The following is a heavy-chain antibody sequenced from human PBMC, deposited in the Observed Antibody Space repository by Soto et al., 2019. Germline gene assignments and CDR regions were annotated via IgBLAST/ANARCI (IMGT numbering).Heavy chain of an antibody. CDR1: GGSISISSYY. D-gene: IGHD3-22*01. J-gene: IGHJ4*02. V-gene: IGHV4-39*01. CDR3: ARQIHSSGYCDY. CDR2: IYYSGST. Sequence: PSETLSLTCTVSGGSISISSYYWGWIRQPPGKGLEWIGSIYYSGSTYYNPSLKSRVTISVDTSKNQFSLKLSSVTAADTAVYYCARQIHSSGYCDYWGQGTLVTVSS.